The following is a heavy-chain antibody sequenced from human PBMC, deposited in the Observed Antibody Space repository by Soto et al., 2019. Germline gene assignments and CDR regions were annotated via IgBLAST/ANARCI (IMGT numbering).Heavy chain of an antibody. Sequence: EVQLVESGGGLVQPGGSLRLSCAASGFTFSSYWMSWVRQAPGKGLEWVANIKQDGSEKYYVDSVKGRFTISRDNAKNSLYLQMNSLRAEDTAVYYCARDQVAYYYGMDVWGQGTSVTVSS. CDR1: GFTFSSYW. D-gene: IGHD5-12*01. CDR2: IKQDGSEK. J-gene: IGHJ6*02. CDR3: ARDQVAYYYGMDV. V-gene: IGHV3-7*01.